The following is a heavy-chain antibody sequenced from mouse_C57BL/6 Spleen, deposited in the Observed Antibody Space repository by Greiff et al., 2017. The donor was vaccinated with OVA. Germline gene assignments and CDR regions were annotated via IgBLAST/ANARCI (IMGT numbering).Heavy chain of an antibody. J-gene: IGHJ4*01. V-gene: IGHV1-52*01. D-gene: IGHD1-1*01. CDR2: IDPSDSET. CDR1: GYTFTSYW. Sequence: QVQLQQPGAELVRPGSSVKLSCKASGYTFTSYWMHWVKQRPIQGLEWIGNIDPSDSETHYNQKFKDKATLTVDKSSSTAYMQLSSLTSEDSAVYYGARGIYGSSLLYAMDDWGQGTSVTVSS. CDR3: ARGIYGSSLLYAMDD.